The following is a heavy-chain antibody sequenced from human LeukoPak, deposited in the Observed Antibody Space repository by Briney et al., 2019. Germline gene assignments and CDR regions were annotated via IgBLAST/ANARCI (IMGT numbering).Heavy chain of an antibody. J-gene: IGHJ5*02. V-gene: IGHV3-33*01. Sequence: PGGSLRLSCAASGFTFSSYGMHWVRQAPGKGLEWVAVIWYDGGNKYYADSVKGRFTISRDNSKNTLYLQMNSLRAEDTAVYYCARDKAVYCSSTSCLNWFDPWGQGTLVTVSS. CDR2: IWYDGGNK. D-gene: IGHD2-2*01. CDR1: GFTFSSYG. CDR3: ARDKAVYCSSTSCLNWFDP.